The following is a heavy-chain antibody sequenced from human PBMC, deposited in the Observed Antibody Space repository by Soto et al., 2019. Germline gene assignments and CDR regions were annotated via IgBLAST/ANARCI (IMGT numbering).Heavy chain of an antibody. CDR2: IYYSGST. D-gene: IGHD3-10*01. CDR1: GGSISSSSYY. J-gene: IGHJ5*02. CDR3: ARLSAKLLWFGEFLSWFDP. Sequence: KPSETLSLTCTVSGGSISSSSYYWGWIRQPPGKGLEWIGSIYYSGSTYYNPSLKSRVTISVDTSKNQFSLKLSSVTAADTAVYYCARLSAKLLWFGEFLSWFDPWGQGTLVTVSS. V-gene: IGHV4-39*01.